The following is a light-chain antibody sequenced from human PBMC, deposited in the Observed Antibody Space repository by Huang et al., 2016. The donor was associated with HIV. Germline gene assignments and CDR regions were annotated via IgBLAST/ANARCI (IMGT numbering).Light chain of an antibody. CDR1: QSVSSN. CDR2: GTS. CDR3: QQYNNWPRT. V-gene: IGKV3-15*01. J-gene: IGKJ1*01. Sequence: EIVMTQSPAPLSVSPGERATLSCRASQSVSSNLAWYQQKPGQAPRLLIYGTSTRATGNRARFSGGCSGTEFTLTISSLQSEDFAVYYCQQYNNWPRTFGQGTKLEIK.